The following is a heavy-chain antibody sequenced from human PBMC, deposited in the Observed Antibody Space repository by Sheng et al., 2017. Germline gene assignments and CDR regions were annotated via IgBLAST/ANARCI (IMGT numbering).Heavy chain of an antibody. J-gene: IGHJ3*02. V-gene: IGHV4-4*07. CDR1: GDSISSYY. CDR2: FYTSGRT. D-gene: IGHD3-3*01. CDR3: ARLKVKTIFGVVFGHAFDI. Sequence: QVQLQESGPGLVRPSETLSLTCSVSGDSISSYYWSWIRQPAGKGLEWIGLFYTSGRTNYNPSLKSRVTLSLDTSKNQFSLKLNSVTAADTAVYYCARLKVKTIFGVVFGHAFDIWGQGTMVTVSS.